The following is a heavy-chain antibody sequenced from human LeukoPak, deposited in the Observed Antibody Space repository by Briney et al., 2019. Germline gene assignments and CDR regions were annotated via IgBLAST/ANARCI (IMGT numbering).Heavy chain of an antibody. CDR1: GFTFRSFG. Sequence: GGSLRLSCAASGFTFRSFGMNWVRQAPGKGLEWVSGIYTNGRDTRYADSVKGRFTISRDNSKNTLYLRVHSLRVEDTAVYYCAHLVWEYVGGLDVWGQGTTVTVSS. CDR2: IYTNGRDT. J-gene: IGHJ6*02. D-gene: IGHD1-26*01. CDR3: AHLVWEYVGGLDV. V-gene: IGHV3-23*05.